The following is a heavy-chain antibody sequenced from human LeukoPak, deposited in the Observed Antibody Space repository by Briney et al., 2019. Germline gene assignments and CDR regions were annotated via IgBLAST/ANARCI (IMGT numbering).Heavy chain of an antibody. D-gene: IGHD3-22*01. CDR1: GFTFSSYA. V-gene: IGHV3-23*01. CDR2: ISGSGGST. Sequence: GGSLRLSCAASGFTFSSYAMSWVRQAPGKGLEWVSAISGSGGSTYYADSVKGRFTISRDNSKNTLYLQMNSLRAEDTAVYYCAKDLTADMIVVVISVDYWGQGILGTVSS. CDR3: AKDLTADMIVVVISVDY. J-gene: IGHJ4*02.